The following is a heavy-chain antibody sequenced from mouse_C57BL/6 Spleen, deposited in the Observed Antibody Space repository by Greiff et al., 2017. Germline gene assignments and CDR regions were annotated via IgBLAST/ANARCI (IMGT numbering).Heavy chain of an antibody. CDR3: ARMDTTVVDY. J-gene: IGHJ2*01. CDR1: GYTFTSYW. CDR2: IYPRSGNT. D-gene: IGHD1-1*01. Sequence: QVQLKQPGAELVMPGASVKLSCKASGYTFTSYWMHWVKQRPGQGLEWIGEIYPRSGNTYYNEKFKGKATLTADKSSSTAYMELRSLTSEDSAVYFCARMDTTVVDYWGQGTTLTVSS. V-gene: IGHV1-81*01.